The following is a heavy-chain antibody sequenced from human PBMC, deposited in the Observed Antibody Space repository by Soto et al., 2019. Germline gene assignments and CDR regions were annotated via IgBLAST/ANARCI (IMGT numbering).Heavy chain of an antibody. CDR2: IYYSGST. CDR3: ARDGASSRV. Sequence: PSETLSLTCTFSGGSISGYYWSWIRQPPGKGLDWIGFIYYSGSTTYNPSLKSRVTISLDTSKNQFSLRLRSVTAADTAIYYCARDGASSRVWGQGTLVTVSS. D-gene: IGHD6-13*01. CDR1: GGSISGYY. V-gene: IGHV4-59*01. J-gene: IGHJ4*02.